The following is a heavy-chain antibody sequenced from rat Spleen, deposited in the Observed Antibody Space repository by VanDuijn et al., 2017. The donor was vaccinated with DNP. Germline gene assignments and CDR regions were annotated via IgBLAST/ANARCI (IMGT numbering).Heavy chain of an antibody. J-gene: IGHJ2*01. V-gene: IGHV5S13*01. D-gene: IGHD4-3*01. CDR2: ISSGGDII. CDR3: VRWNSGHFDY. Sequence: EVQLVESGGDLVQPGRSLKLSCAASGFTFSNHGMAWVRQAPTKGLEWVASISSGGDIIFYRDSVKGRFTISRDNAKSTLYLQMNSLRSEDMATYYCVRWNSGHFDYWGQGVMVTVSS. CDR1: GFTFSNHG.